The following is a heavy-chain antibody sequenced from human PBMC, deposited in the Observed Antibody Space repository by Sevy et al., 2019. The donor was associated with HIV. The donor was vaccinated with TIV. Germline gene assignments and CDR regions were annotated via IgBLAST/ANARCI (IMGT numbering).Heavy chain of an antibody. D-gene: IGHD3-9*01. J-gene: IGHJ6*02. CDR3: ASSSSYDILTGYYWGMDV. V-gene: IGHV3-48*01. Sequence: GGSLRLSCAASGFTFSSYSMNWVRQAPGKGLEWVSYISSSSSTIYYADSVKGRFTISRENAKNSLYLQMNSLRAEDTAVYYCASSSSYDILTGYYWGMDVWGQGTTVTVSS. CDR2: ISSSSSTI. CDR1: GFTFSSYS.